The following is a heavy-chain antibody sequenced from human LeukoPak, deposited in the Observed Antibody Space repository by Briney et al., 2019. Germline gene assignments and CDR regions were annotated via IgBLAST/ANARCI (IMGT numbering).Heavy chain of an antibody. D-gene: IGHD1-1*01. CDR3: ATVRDNACDY. J-gene: IGHJ4*01. Sequence: ASVTVSFKTSGYMVSDYYMHWVRQAPGQGLEWMGWLRGDTGDTDSPQKFKGRVTMTRDTATNTAYMQLSRLTYDDTAIYFCATVRDNACDYWGHGTLFSVSS. V-gene: IGHV1-2*02. CDR1: GYMVSDYY. CDR2: LRGDTGDT.